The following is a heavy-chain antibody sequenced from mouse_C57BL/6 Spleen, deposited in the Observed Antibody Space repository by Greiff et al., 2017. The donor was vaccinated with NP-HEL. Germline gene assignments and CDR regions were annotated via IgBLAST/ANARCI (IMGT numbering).Heavy chain of an antibody. CDR3: ARDGSSYDAMDY. CDR2: ISDGGSYT. D-gene: IGHD1-1*01. Sequence: EVMLVESGGGLVKPGGSLKLSCAASGFTFSSYAMSWVRQTPEKRLEWVATISDGGSYTYYPDNVKGRFTISRDNAKNNLYLQMSHLKSEDTAMYYCARDGSSYDAMDYWGQGTSVTVSS. CDR1: GFTFSSYA. V-gene: IGHV5-4*01. J-gene: IGHJ4*01.